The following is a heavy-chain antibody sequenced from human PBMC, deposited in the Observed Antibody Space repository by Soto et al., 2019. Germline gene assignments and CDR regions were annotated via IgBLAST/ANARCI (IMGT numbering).Heavy chain of an antibody. CDR1: GGSISSYY. Sequence: SETLPLTCTVSGGSISSYYWSWIRQPPGKGLEWIGYIYYSGSTTYNPSLRSRVTISVDTSKNQFSLKLSSVTAADTAVYYCARVPDVWGQGTTVTVSS. J-gene: IGHJ6*02. CDR3: ARVPDV. V-gene: IGHV4-59*01. CDR2: IYYSGST.